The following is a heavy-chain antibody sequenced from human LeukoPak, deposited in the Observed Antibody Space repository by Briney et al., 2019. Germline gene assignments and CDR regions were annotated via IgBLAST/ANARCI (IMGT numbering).Heavy chain of an antibody. CDR3: ARAPPLLATITYFDY. V-gene: IGHV1-2*02. Sequence: ASVKVSCKASGYTFTGYYMHWVRQAPGQGLEWMGWINPNSGGTNYAQKFQGRVTMTRDTSISTAYMELSRLRSDDTAVYYCARAPPLLATITYFDYWGQGTLVTVSS. CDR2: INPNSGGT. CDR1: GYTFTGYY. J-gene: IGHJ4*02. D-gene: IGHD5-24*01.